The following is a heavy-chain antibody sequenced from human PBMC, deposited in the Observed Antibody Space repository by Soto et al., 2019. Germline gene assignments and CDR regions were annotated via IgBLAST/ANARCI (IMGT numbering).Heavy chain of an antibody. CDR3: AKDRGRSIAAAGTDYFDD. J-gene: IGHJ4*02. D-gene: IGHD6-13*01. CDR1: GFTFSSYA. V-gene: IGHV3-23*01. Sequence: PGGSLRLSCAASGFTFSSYAMSWVRQAPGKGLEWVSAISGSGGSTYYADSVKGRFTISRDNSKNTLYLQMNSLRAEDTAVYYCAKDRGRSIAAAGTDYFDDWGQGTLVTGSS. CDR2: ISGSGGST.